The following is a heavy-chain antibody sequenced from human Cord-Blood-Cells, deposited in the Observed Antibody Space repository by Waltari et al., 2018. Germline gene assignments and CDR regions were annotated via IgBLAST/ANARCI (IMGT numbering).Heavy chain of an antibody. CDR1: GFTFSSYA. J-gene: IGHJ3*02. D-gene: IGHD7-27*01. V-gene: IGHV3-30-3*01. Sequence: QVQLVESGGGVVQPGRSLRLSCAASGFTFSSYAMHWVRQAPGKGLEWVASISYDGSNKYYADSGKGRFTISRDNSKNTLYLQMNSLRAEDTAVYYCARGNWDDAFDSWGQGTMVTVSS. CDR3: ARGNWDDAFDS. CDR2: ISYDGSNK.